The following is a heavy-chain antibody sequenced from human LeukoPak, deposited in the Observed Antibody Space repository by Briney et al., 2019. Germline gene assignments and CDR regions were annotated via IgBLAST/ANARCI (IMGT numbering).Heavy chain of an antibody. CDR2: ISAYNGNT. Sequence: ASAKVSCKASGYTFTSYGISWVRQAPGQGLEWMGWISAYNGNTNYAQKLQGRVTMTTDTSTSTAYMELRSLRSDDTAVYYCARNLGYCSGGSCYPGPFDIWGQGTMVTVSS. CDR3: ARNLGYCSGGSCYPGPFDI. CDR1: GYTFTSYG. J-gene: IGHJ3*02. D-gene: IGHD2-15*01. V-gene: IGHV1-18*01.